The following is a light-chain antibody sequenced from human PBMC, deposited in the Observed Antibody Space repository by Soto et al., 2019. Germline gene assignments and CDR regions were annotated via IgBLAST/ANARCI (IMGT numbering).Light chain of an antibody. CDR2: GAS. Sequence: EIVLTQSPDTLSLSPGETATLSSGASQSVSSSHIAWYQQKPGQSTRLIINGASTRANGVPARFSGSGSGTEFTLTISSLEPEDFAFYYCQQRNDWRRGTFGQGTRLEIK. J-gene: IGKJ5*01. CDR1: QSVSSSH. V-gene: IGKV3D-20*02. CDR3: QQRNDWRRGT.